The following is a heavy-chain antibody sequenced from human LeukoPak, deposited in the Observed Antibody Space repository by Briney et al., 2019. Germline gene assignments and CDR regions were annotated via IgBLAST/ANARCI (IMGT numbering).Heavy chain of an antibody. V-gene: IGHV3-23*01. CDR1: GFTFSSYA. CDR2: ISGSGGST. Sequence: GGSLRLSCAASGFTFSSYAMSWVRQAPGKGLEWVSAISGSGGSTYYADSVKGRFTISRDNSKNTPYLQMNSLRAEDTAVYYCAKVHRRDGYNFNYWGQGTLVTVSS. D-gene: IGHD5-24*01. J-gene: IGHJ4*02. CDR3: AKVHRRDGYNFNY.